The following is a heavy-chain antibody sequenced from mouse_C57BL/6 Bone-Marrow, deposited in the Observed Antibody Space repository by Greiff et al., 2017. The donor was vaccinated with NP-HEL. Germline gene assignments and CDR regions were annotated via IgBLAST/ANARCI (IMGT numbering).Heavy chain of an antibody. CDR2: IYPGGGYT. CDR3: ARRDWEHYFDY. CDR1: GYTFTNYW. Sequence: VQLQQSGAELVRPGTSVKMSCKASGYTFTNYWIGWAKQRPGHGLEWIGDIYPGGGYTNYNEKFKGKATLTADKSSSTAYMQFSSLTSEDSAVYYCARRDWEHYFDYWGQGTTLTVSS. V-gene: IGHV1-63*01. D-gene: IGHD4-1*01. J-gene: IGHJ2*01.